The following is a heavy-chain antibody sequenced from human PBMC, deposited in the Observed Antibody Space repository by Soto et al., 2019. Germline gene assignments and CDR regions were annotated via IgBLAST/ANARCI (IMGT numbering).Heavy chain of an antibody. J-gene: IGHJ4*02. CDR3: SSDPQWPPDRY. CDR2: ISAYNGNT. CDR1: GYTFTSYG. V-gene: IGHV1-18*01. Sequence: QVQLVQSGAEVKKPGASVKVSCKASGYTFTSYGISWVRQAPGQGLEWMGWISAYNGNTNYAQKLQSRVTMTTDTTTSTAYMEMMSLRSDGTAEYYCSSDPQWPPDRYWGQGTLDTVSS. D-gene: IGHD6-19*01.